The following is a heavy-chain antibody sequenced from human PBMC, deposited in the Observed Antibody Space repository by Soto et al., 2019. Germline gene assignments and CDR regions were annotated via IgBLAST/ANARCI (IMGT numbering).Heavy chain of an antibody. J-gene: IGHJ6*02. D-gene: IGHD2-2*02. CDR2: TRNKANSYTT. CDR1: GFTFSDHY. CDR3: ARGGYRSSASCYTDYYAMDV. V-gene: IGHV3-72*01. Sequence: GGSLRLSCAASGFTFSDHYMDWVRQAPGKGLEWVGRTRNKANSYTTEYAASVKGRFTISRDDSKNSLYLQMSSLKTEDTAVYYCARGGYRSSASCYTDYYAMDVWGHGTTVTVSS.